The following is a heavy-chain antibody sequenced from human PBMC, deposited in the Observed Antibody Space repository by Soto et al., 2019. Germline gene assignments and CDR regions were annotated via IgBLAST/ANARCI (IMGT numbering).Heavy chain of an antibody. J-gene: IGHJ4*02. CDR1: GFTFSSYA. V-gene: IGHV3-23*01. CDR2: ISGSGGST. D-gene: IGHD5-12*01. Sequence: GGSLRLSCAASGFTFSSYAMSWVRQAPGKGLEWVSAISGSGGSTYYADSVKGRFTISRDNSKNTLYLQMNSLRAEDTAVYYCAKDYIVATILPAQFDYWGQGTLVTVSS. CDR3: AKDYIVATILPAQFDY.